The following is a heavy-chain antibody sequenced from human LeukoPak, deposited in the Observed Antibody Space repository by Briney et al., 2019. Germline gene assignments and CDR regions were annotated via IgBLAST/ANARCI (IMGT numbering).Heavy chain of an antibody. Sequence: ASVKVSCKASGYTFTSYWIGWVRQMPGKGLEWMGIIYPGDSDTRYSPSFQGQVTISADKSISTAYLQWSSLKASDTAMYYCASQHYDILTGYYIDYWGQGTLVTVSS. V-gene: IGHV5-51*01. CDR3: ASQHYDILTGYYIDY. CDR1: GYTFTSYW. D-gene: IGHD3-9*01. CDR2: IYPGDSDT. J-gene: IGHJ4*02.